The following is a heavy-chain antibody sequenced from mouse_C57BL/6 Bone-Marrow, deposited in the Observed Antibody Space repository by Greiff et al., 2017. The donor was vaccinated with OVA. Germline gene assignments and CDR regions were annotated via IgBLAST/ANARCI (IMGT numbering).Heavy chain of an antibody. D-gene: IGHD2-4*01. J-gene: IGHJ1*03. CDR2: IFPGSGST. Sequence: VQRVESGPELVKPGASVKISCKASGYTFTDYYINWVKQRPGQGLEWIGWIFPGSGSTYYNEKFKGKATLTVDKSSSTAYMLLSSLTSEDSAVYFCARDRSTMITKYFDVWGTGTTVTVSS. V-gene: IGHV1-75*01. CDR3: ARDRSTMITKYFDV. CDR1: GYTFTDYY.